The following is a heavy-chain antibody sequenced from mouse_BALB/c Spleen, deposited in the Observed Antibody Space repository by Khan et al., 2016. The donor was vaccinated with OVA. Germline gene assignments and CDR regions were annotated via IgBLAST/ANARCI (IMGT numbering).Heavy chain of an antibody. V-gene: IGHV1-77*01. J-gene: IGHJ3*01. Sequence: VELVEPGPELVKPGASLKMSCKASGYTFTDYIMSWVKQRTGKGLEWIGEIYPGSGSTYYNEKFKGKATLTADTSSNTAYMHLSSLTSEDSAVLYCAGTPYGNSFAYWGQGTLVTVSA. CDR1: GYTFTDYI. CDR3: AGTPYGNSFAY. CDR2: IYPGSGST. D-gene: IGHD2-1*01.